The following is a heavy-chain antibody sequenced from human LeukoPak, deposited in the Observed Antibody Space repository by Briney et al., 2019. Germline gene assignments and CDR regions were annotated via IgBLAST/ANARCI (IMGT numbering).Heavy chain of an antibody. CDR3: ARGMYSSSWEYYYYYYMDV. J-gene: IGHJ6*03. D-gene: IGHD6-13*01. Sequence: SETLSLTCTVSGGSISSSSYYWGWIRQPPGKGLEWIGYIYYSGSTNYNPSLKSRVTISVDASKNQFSLKLSSVTAADTAVYYCARGMYSSSWEYYYYYYMDVWGKGTTVTVSS. V-gene: IGHV4-61*05. CDR2: IYYSGST. CDR1: GGSISSSSYY.